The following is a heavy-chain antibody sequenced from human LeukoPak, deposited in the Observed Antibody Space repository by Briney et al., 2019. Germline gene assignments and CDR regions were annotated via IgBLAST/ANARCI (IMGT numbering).Heavy chain of an antibody. Sequence: PSETLSLTCSVSGVSISSSSYYWGWIRQPPGKGLEWIGSIFYSGNTYYNPSLESRVTISVDTSKNQLSLKLSSVTAADTTIYYCARHVYHSSTDYWGQGTLVTVSS. V-gene: IGHV4-39*01. J-gene: IGHJ4*02. CDR3: ARHVYHSSTDY. CDR2: IFYSGNT. D-gene: IGHD6-13*01. CDR1: GVSISSSSYY.